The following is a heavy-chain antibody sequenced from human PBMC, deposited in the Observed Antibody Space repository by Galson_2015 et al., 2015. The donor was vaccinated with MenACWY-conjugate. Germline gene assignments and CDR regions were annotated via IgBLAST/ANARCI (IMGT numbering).Heavy chain of an antibody. CDR2: IYHSGST. D-gene: IGHD3-22*01. Sequence: ETLSLTCTVSGYSISSGYYWGWIRQPPGKGLEWIGSIYHSGSTYYNPSLKSRVTISVDTSKNQFSLKLSSVTAADTAVYYCARDFPRRFRYYDSSGYPYWGQGTLVTVSS. CDR1: GYSISSGYY. V-gene: IGHV4-38-2*02. J-gene: IGHJ4*02. CDR3: ARDFPRRFRYYDSSGYPY.